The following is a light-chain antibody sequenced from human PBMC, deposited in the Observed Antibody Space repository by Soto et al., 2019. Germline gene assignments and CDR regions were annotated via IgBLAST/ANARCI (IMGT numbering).Light chain of an antibody. CDR2: GAS. CDR1: QSVSSSY. V-gene: IGKV3-20*01. Sequence: EIGLTQSPGTLSLSPGERATLSCRASQSVSSSYLAWYQQKPGQAPRLLIYGASSRATGIPDRFSGSGSGTDFTLTISRLEPEAFAVYYCQQYGSSGFTFGPGTKVDIK. J-gene: IGKJ3*01. CDR3: QQYGSSGFT.